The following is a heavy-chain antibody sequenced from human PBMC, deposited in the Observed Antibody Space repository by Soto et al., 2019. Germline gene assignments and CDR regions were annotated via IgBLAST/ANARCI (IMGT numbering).Heavy chain of an antibody. CDR2: IIPIFNTT. Sequence: QVQLVQSGAEVKKPGSSVKVSCKASGGTFSSYAISWVRQAPGQGLEWMGRIIPIFNTTNYAQKFQGRVTVTADESTSTAYMELSSLRSEDTAVYYCAREVGSTWYVGFDPWGQGTLVTVSS. J-gene: IGHJ5*02. D-gene: IGHD6-13*01. CDR1: GGTFSSYA. CDR3: AREVGSTWYVGFDP. V-gene: IGHV1-69*15.